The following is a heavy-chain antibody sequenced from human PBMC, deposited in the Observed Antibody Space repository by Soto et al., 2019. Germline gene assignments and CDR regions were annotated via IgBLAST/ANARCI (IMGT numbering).Heavy chain of an antibody. CDR3: ARWAATGTGGTPFDP. D-gene: IGHD6-13*01. Sequence: ASVKVSCKASGYSFTSYYMHWVRQAPGQGLEWMGIINPSDGSATYAQKFQGRVTMTRDTSTSTVYMELSSLRSEDTAVYYCARWAATGTGGTPFDPWGQGTLVTVSS. J-gene: IGHJ5*02. CDR2: INPSDGSA. CDR1: GYSFTSYY. V-gene: IGHV1-46*01.